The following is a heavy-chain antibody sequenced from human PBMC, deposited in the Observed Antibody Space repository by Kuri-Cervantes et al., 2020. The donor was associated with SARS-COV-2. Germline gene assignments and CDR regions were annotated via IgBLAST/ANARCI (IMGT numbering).Heavy chain of an antibody. CDR3: ARSSLIAAAGADWFDP. CDR1: GGSISSGGYY. V-gene: IGHV4-31*03. J-gene: IGHJ5*02. CDR2: IYYSGST. D-gene: IGHD6-13*01. Sequence: LRLSCTVSGGSISSGGYYWSWIRQHPGKGLEWIGYIYYSGSTYYNPSLKSRVTISVDTSKNQFSLKLSSVTAADTAVYYCARSSLIAAAGADWFDPWGQGTLVTVSS.